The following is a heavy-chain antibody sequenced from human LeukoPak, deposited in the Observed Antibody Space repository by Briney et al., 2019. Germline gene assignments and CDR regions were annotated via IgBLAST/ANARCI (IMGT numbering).Heavy chain of an antibody. CDR1: GGTFSSYA. J-gene: IGHJ6*03. CDR2: IIPIFGTA. D-gene: IGHD3-10*01. V-gene: IGHV1-69*13. CDR3: ARGLSGSGSYYITQGYCYMDV. Sequence: SVKVSCKASGGTFSSYAISWVRQAPGQGLEWMGGIIPIFGTANYAQKFQGRVTITADESTSTAYMELSSLRSEDTAVYYCARGLSGSGSYYITQGYCYMDVWGKGTTVTISS.